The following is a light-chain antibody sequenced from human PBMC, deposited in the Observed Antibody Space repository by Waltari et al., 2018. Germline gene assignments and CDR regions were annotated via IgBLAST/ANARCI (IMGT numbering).Light chain of an antibody. V-gene: IGLV2-14*03. CDR1: HSDVGAFKH. CDR2: DVI. Sequence: QSALTQPASVSGSPGQSITISCTGTHSDVGAFKHVSWYQQLPGRAPKVMIFDVINRPSGVSNRFSGSKSGNTASLTISGLQAEDEADYYCKSYTSGLTYVFGTGTKVTVL. J-gene: IGLJ1*01. CDR3: KSYTSGLTYV.